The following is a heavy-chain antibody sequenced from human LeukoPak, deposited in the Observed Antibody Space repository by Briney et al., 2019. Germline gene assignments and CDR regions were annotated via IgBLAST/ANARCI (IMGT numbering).Heavy chain of an antibody. J-gene: IGHJ4*02. CDR3: AKVRANRFASFDY. CDR1: GFTFSSYG. V-gene: IGHV3-23*01. CDR2: ISGSGGTT. D-gene: IGHD3-10*01. Sequence: KAGGTLRLSCAASGFTFSSYGMSWARQAPGKGLEWVSGISGSGGTTYYADSVKGRFTISRDNSKITLYLQMNSLRAEDTAVYYCAKVRANRFASFDYWGQGTLVTVSS.